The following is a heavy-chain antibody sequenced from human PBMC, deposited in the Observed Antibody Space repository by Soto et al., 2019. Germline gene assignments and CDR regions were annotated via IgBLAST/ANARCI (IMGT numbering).Heavy chain of an antibody. CDR2: IIPIFSTR. D-gene: IGHD3-16*01. V-gene: IGHV1-69*01. Sequence: QVQLVQSGAEVKKPGSSVKVSCKTSRDTFNKYAFNWVRQAPGQGLEWMGWIIPIFSTRNYAEKFQGRVTITADDSTITAYMELRSLRSENTAVYYCARGETYLGVWGQGTTVPVSS. CDR1: RDTFNKYA. CDR3: ARGETYLGV. J-gene: IGHJ6*02.